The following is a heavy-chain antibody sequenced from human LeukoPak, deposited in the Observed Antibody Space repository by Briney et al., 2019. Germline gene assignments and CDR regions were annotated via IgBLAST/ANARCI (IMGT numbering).Heavy chain of an antibody. D-gene: IGHD6-19*01. Sequence: GGSLRLSCTVSGFPFSTYAVSWVRQAPGKGLEWVSVISGSGGNTYYADSVKGRFTISRDNSKNTLYLQMNSLRAEDTAIYYCAKDGKGAPVAGTGYFDYWGQGTLVTVSS. V-gene: IGHV3-23*01. CDR1: GFPFSTYA. CDR3: AKDGKGAPVAGTGYFDY. CDR2: ISGSGGNT. J-gene: IGHJ4*02.